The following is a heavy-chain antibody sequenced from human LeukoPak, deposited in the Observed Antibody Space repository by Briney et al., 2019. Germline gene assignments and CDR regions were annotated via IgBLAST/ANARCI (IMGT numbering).Heavy chain of an antibody. CDR1: GYTFASYF. CDR3: ARGFAAWYSDY. D-gene: IGHD3-16*01. J-gene: IGHJ4*02. CDR2: INPNTGTT. V-gene: IGHV1-46*01. Sequence: ASVKVSCKASGYTFASYFIDWVRQAPGQGLEWMGRINPNTGTTKYAQKFQGGVAMTRDTSTNTVYMELRNLISEDTAVYYCARGFAAWYSDYWGQGTLVTVSS.